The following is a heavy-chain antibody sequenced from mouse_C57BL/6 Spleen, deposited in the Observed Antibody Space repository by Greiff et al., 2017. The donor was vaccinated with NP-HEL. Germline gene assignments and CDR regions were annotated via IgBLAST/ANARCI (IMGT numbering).Heavy chain of an antibody. D-gene: IGHD3-2*02. CDR2: IYPGSGST. CDR1: GYTFTSYW. J-gene: IGHJ2*01. V-gene: IGHV1-55*01. CDR3: ARRGTLDSSGYLDY. Sequence: QVQLKQPGAELVKPGASVKMSCKASGYTFTSYWITWVKQRPGQGLEWIGDIYPGSGSTNYNEKFKSKATLTVDTSSSTAYMQLSSLTSEDSAVYYCARRGTLDSSGYLDYWGQGTTLTVSS.